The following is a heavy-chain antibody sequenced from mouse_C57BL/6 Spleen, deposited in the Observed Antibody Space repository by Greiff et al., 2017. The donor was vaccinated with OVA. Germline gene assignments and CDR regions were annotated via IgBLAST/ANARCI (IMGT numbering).Heavy chain of an antibody. J-gene: IGHJ3*01. Sequence: QVQLKESGAELVKPGASVKISCKASGYAFSSYWMNWVKQRPGKGLEWIGQIYPGDGDTNYNGKFKGKATLTADKSSSTAYMQLSSLTSEDSAVYFCARGGTYDGSAYWGQGTLVTVSA. CDR2: IYPGDGDT. CDR1: GYAFSSYW. CDR3: ARGGTYDGSAY. V-gene: IGHV1-80*01. D-gene: IGHD2-3*01.